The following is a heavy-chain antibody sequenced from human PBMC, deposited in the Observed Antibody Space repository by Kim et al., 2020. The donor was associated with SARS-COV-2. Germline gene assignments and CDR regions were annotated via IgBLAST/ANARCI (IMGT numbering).Heavy chain of an antibody. CDR2: ISSSSSYI. V-gene: IGHV3-21*01. J-gene: IGHJ6*02. D-gene: IGHD3-10*01. CDR1: GFTFSSYS. Sequence: GGSLRLSCAASGFTFSSYSMNWVRQAPGKGLEWVSSISSSSSYIYYADSVKGRFTISRDNAKNSLYLQMNSLRAEDTAVYYCARDFEITMVRGVIPTYYYYGMDVWGQGTTVTVSS. CDR3: ARDFEITMVRGVIPTYYYYGMDV.